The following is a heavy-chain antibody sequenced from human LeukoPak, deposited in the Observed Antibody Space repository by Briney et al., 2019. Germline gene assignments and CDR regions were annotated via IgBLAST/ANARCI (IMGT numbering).Heavy chain of an antibody. V-gene: IGHV3-33*01. D-gene: IGHD3-22*01. Sequence: GGSLRLSCAASGFTFSKYGMHWVRQAPGKGLEWVAVIWYDGSNKYYADSVKGRFTISRDNSRNTLDLQMNSLRAEDTAVYFCARNRQWLLADYWGQGTVVTVSS. J-gene: IGHJ4*02. CDR1: GFTFSKYG. CDR3: ARNRQWLLADY. CDR2: IWYDGSNK.